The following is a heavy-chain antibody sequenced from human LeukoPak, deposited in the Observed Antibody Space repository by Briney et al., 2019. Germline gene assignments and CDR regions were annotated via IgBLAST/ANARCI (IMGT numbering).Heavy chain of an antibody. CDR2: ISLTGET. V-gene: IGHV4-4*02. D-gene: IGHD1-26*01. Sequence: SETLSLTCDLSGGSISSTNWWSWVRQPPGQGLEWIGEISLTGETNYNPALNGRVTMSLDKSRNQLSLKLPPVTAADTAIYYCSRESGAFCPFGYWGQGTLVIVPP. J-gene: IGHJ4*02. CDR1: GGSISSTNW. CDR3: SRESGAFCPFGY.